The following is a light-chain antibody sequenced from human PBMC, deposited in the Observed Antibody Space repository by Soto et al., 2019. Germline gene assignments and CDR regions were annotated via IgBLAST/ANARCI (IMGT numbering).Light chain of an antibody. Sequence: EIVLTQSPGTLSLSPGERATLSCRASQSVYKNFLAWYQQKPGQAPRLLINGASNRATGIPYRFSGSVSGTDFSLTIDRLEPEDFAVYFCQQYCSSPPTFGGGTKVAIK. CDR1: QSVYKNF. CDR3: QQYCSSPPT. J-gene: IGKJ4*01. CDR2: GAS. V-gene: IGKV3-20*01.